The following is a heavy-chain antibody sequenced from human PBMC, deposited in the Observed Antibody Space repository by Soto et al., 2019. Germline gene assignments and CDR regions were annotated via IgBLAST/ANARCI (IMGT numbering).Heavy chain of an antibody. CDR1: GGTFSNYA. CDR2: VDPNGGGS. CDR3: ATWVDYGDFEGFDF. V-gene: IGHV1-2*04. J-gene: IGHJ4*02. Sequence: ASVKVSCKASGGTFSNYAITWVRQAPGQGLEWMGWVDPNGGGSNSAQKFQGSVTMTWDTSITTAYLDLTRLTTNDTATYFCATWVDYGDFEGFDFWGQGTLVTVSS. D-gene: IGHD4-17*01.